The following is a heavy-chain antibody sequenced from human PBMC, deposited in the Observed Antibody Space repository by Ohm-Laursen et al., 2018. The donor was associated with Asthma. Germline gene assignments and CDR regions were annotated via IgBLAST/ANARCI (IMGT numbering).Heavy chain of an antibody. CDR1: GFNFSRYA. D-gene: IGHD1-14*01. J-gene: IGHJ6*02. CDR2: ISYDGSNK. V-gene: IGHV3-30-3*01. CDR3: AGDISDYYYYGMDV. Sequence: SLRLSCTASGFNFSRYAMHWVRQAPGKGLEWVAVISYDGSNKYYTGSVKGRFTISRDTSKNRLYLQMNSLRAEDTAVYYCAGDISDYYYYGMDVWGQGTTVTVSS.